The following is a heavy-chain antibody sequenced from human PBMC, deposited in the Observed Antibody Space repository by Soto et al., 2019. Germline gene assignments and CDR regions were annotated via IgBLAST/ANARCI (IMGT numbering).Heavy chain of an antibody. D-gene: IGHD6-13*01. J-gene: IGHJ4*02. CDR3: ARGNSWSYFDY. Sequence: QVQLVQSGAEVKKPGASVKVSWKASGYTFTSYAIHWVRQAPGQRLEWMGWINTAKENTKYSQKFQGRVTITRDTSASIVYMELSSLRSEDTAVYYCARGNSWSYFDYWGQGTLVTVSS. CDR1: GYTFTSYA. V-gene: IGHV1-3*04. CDR2: INTAKENT.